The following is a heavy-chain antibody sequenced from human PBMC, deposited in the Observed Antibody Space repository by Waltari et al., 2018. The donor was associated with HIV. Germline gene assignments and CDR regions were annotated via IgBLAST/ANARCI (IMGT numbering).Heavy chain of an antibody. CDR2: RNHKTGET. J-gene: IGHJ6*02. Sequence: QEQLMQSGAEIKRPGASVRVSCSASGYTFISYDITRVRQVPGQGLGWLGWRNHKTGETDCSQDFQDRISMTRDISANTAYMELTGLTSDDTATYFCSRGRARRIAAPGADLWGPGTTVTVSS. CDR1: GYTFISYD. CDR3: SRGRARRIAAPGADL. V-gene: IGHV1-8*01. D-gene: IGHD2-15*01.